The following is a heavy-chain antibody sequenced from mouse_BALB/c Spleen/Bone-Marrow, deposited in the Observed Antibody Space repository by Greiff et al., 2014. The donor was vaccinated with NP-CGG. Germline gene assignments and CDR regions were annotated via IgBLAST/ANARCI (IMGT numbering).Heavy chain of an antibody. CDR1: GCPFPPSC. D-gene: IGHD2-10*02. Sequence: WAALLQPGASVTLSCTASGCPFPPSCLPFFPLLPCPGFSLLVELPPRNGDTNYSEKFKRKATLTVDKSSSTVYMQLSSLTSEDSAVYYCTIEYGSMTKDYYALDYWGQGTSGTVSS. V-gene: IGHV1S16*01. J-gene: IGHJ4*01. CDR3: TIEYGSMTKDYYALDY. CDR2: LPPRNGDT.